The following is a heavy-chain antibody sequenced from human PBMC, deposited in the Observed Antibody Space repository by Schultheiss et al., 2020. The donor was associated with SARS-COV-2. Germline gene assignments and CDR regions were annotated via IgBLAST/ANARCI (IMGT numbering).Heavy chain of an antibody. CDR2: IYYSGST. Sequence: SETLSLTCAVSGGSISSSNWWSWVRQPPGKGLEWIGYIYYSGSTYYNPSLKSRVTISVDTSKNQFSLKLSSVTAADTAVYYCARNLVDYYDSSPNYYYYGMDVWGQGTTVTVSS. D-gene: IGHD3-22*01. CDR1: GGSISSSNW. CDR3: ARNLVDYYDSSPNYYYYGMDV. J-gene: IGHJ6*02. V-gene: IGHV4-4*02.